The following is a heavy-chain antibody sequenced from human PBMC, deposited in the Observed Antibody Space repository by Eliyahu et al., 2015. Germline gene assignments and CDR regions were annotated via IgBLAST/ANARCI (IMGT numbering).Heavy chain of an antibody. CDR1: GFPFSNPX. CDR2: IKSKTDGGTT. CDR3: TTDLGSSSGYYLHYYYGMDV. Sequence: EVQLVESGGGLVKPGGSLRLSCAASGFPFSNPXXXWVRQAPGKGLEWVGRIKSKTDGGTTDYAAPVKGRFTISRDDSKNTLYLQMNSLKTEDTAVYYCTTDLGSSSGYYLHYYYGMDVWGQGTTVTVSS. J-gene: IGHJ6*02. D-gene: IGHD3-22*01. V-gene: IGHV3-15*01.